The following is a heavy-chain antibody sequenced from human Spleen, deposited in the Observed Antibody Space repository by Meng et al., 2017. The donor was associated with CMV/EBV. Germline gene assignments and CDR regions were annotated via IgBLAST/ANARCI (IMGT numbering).Heavy chain of an antibody. J-gene: IGHJ4*02. Sequence: FTVNSYSMNWVRQAPGKGLEWLAVISYDGSNKYYAGSVRGRFTISRDNSKNTLYLQMNGLRVEDTAVYYCARDSGDYSDYVYYFEYWGQGTLVTVSS. CDR2: ISYDGSNK. D-gene: IGHD4-11*01. CDR3: ARDSGDYSDYVYYFEY. CDR1: FTVNSYS. V-gene: IGHV3-30*04.